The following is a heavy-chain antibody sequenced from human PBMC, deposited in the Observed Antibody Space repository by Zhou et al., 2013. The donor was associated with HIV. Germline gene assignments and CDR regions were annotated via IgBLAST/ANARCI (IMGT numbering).Heavy chain of an antibody. CDR1: GHTFANGG. J-gene: IGHJ4*02. CDR2: IIPIFGTA. V-gene: IGHV1-69*01. CDR3: ARLVLAYYFESSGYYLDY. Sequence: QLNLDQSGAEVKKPGASVKVSCKASGHTFANGGFNWVRQAPGQGLEWMGGIIPIFGTANYAQKFQGRVTITTDEYTSTTYMELSSLRFDDTAIYYCARLVLAYYFESSGYYLDYWGQGTLVTVS. D-gene: IGHD3-22*01.